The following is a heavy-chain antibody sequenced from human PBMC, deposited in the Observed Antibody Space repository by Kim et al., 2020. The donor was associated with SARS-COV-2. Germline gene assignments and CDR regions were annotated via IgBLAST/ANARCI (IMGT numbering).Heavy chain of an antibody. CDR1: GGSISSYY. CDR3: ARDAYEKYSSRGGMDV. Sequence: SETLSLTCTVSGGSISSYYWSWIRQPAGKGLEWIGRIYTSGSTNYNPSLKSRVTMSVDTSKNQFSLKLSSVTAADTAVYYCARDAYEKYSSRGGMDVWGQGTTVTVSS. D-gene: IGHD6-13*01. V-gene: IGHV4-4*07. CDR2: IYTSGST. J-gene: IGHJ6*02.